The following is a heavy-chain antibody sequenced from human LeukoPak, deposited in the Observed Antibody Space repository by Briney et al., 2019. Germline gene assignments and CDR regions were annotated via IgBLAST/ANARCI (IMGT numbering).Heavy chain of an antibody. CDR3: AKDGSIVVVVAARFDY. Sequence: GRSLRLSCAASGFTFDDYAMHWVRQAPGKGLEWVSGISWNSGSIGYADSVKGRFTISRDNAKNSLYLQMNSLRAEDTAVYYCAKDGSIVVVVAARFDYWGQGTLVTVSS. V-gene: IGHV3-9*01. J-gene: IGHJ4*02. D-gene: IGHD2-15*01. CDR2: ISWNSGSI. CDR1: GFTFDDYA.